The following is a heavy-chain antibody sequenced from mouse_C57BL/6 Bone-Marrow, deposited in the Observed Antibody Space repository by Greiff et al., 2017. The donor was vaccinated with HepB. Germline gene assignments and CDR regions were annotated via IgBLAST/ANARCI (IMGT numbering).Heavy chain of an antibody. Sequence: EVQLQQSGPGMVKPSQSLSLTCTVPGYSITSGYDWHWIRHFPGNKLEWMGYISYSGSTNYNPSLKSRISITHDTSKNHFFLKLNSVTTEDTATYYCALGYYYAMDYWGQGTSVTVSS. D-gene: IGHD3-1*01. CDR2: ISYSGST. CDR3: ALGYYYAMDY. V-gene: IGHV3-1*01. CDR1: GYSITSGYD. J-gene: IGHJ4*01.